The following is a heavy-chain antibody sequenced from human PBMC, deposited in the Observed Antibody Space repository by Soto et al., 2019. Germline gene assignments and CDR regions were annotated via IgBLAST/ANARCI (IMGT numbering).Heavy chain of an antibody. V-gene: IGHV3-23*01. CDR2: ISGSGGST. CDR1: GFTFSSYA. D-gene: IGHD6-13*01. CDR3: AKDKKGSWSMGDYFDY. Sequence: EVQLLESGGGLVQPGGSLRLSCAASGFTFSSYAMSWVRQAPGKGLEWVSAISGSGGSTYYADSVKGRFTISRDNSKNTLYLQMNSLRAEDTAVYYCAKDKKGSWSMGDYFDYWGQGTLVTVSS. J-gene: IGHJ4*02.